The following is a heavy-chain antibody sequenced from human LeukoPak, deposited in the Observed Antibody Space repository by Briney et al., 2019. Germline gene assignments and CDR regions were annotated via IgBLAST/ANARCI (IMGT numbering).Heavy chain of an antibody. V-gene: IGHV3-74*01. CDR3: ARARYDIVTGYYTTPGAFDI. J-gene: IGHJ3*02. D-gene: IGHD3-9*01. Sequence: PGGSLRLSCAASGFTFSSYWRHWVRQAPGKGLVCVSRINSDWSSTSYADSVKGRFTIYRDNAKNTLYLQVNSLRAEDTAVYYCARARYDIVTGYYTTPGAFDIWGQGTMVTVSS. CDR1: GFTFSSYW. CDR2: INSDWSST.